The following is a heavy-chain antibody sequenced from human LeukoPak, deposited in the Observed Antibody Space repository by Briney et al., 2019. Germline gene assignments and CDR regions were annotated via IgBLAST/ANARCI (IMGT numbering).Heavy chain of an antibody. Sequence: ASVKVSCKASGGTFSSYAISWVRQAPGQGLEWMGGIIPIFGTANYAQKFQGRVTMTEDTSTDTAYMELSSLRSEDTAVYYCATTPIVGATTNGHFDYWGQGTLVTVSS. CDR3: ATTPIVGATTNGHFDY. D-gene: IGHD1-26*01. V-gene: IGHV1-69*06. J-gene: IGHJ4*02. CDR2: IIPIFGTA. CDR1: GGTFSSYA.